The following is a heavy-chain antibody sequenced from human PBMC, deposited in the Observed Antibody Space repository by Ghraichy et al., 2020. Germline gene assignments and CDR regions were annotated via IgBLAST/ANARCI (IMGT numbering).Heavy chain of an antibody. D-gene: IGHD4-17*01. Sequence: GESLNISCAASEFTFSSYAMSWVRQAPGKGLEWVSGISSSGGSTYYADSVRGRFTISRDNSKNTMYLQMNSLRAEDTAVYYCAKIRRGATVTTPYFDNWGQGTLVTVSS. J-gene: IGHJ4*02. CDR2: ISSSGGST. CDR1: EFTFSSYA. CDR3: AKIRRGATVTTPYFDN. V-gene: IGHV3-23*01.